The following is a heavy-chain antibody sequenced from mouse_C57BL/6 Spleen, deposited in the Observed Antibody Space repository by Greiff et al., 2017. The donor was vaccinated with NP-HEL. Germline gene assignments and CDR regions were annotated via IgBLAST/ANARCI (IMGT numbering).Heavy chain of an antibody. J-gene: IGHJ1*03. V-gene: IGHV3-6*01. Sequence: EVKLVESGPGLVKPSQSLSLTCSVTGYSITSGYYWNWIRQPPGNKLEWMGYISYDGSNNYNPSLKNRISITRDTSKNQFFLKLNSVTTEDTATDYCARRGAYYSNSGYFDDWGTGTTVTVSS. CDR2: ISYDGSN. D-gene: IGHD2-5*01. CDR3: ARRGAYYSNSGYFDD. CDR1: GYSITSGYY.